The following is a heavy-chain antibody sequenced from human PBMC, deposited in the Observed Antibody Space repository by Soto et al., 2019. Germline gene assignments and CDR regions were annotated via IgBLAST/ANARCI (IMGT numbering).Heavy chain of an antibody. J-gene: IGHJ6*02. CDR1: GGTFSSYA. D-gene: IGHD6-25*01. Sequence: QVQLVQSGAEVKKPGSSVKVSCKASGGTFSSYAISWVRQAPGQGLEWMGGIIPIFGTANYAQKFQGRVTITADESTSTAYMELSSLRSEDTAVYYCASPSAGVYTHRYYYYGMDVWGQGTTVTVSS. CDR2: IIPIFGTA. CDR3: ASPSAGVYTHRYYYYGMDV. V-gene: IGHV1-69*12.